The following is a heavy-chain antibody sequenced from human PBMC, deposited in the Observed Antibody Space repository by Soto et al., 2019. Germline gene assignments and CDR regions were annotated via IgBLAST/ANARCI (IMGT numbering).Heavy chain of an antibody. CDR3: ARGGPGVLMVYATNWFDP. CDR1: SGSISSYY. J-gene: IGHJ5*02. CDR2: IYYSGST. V-gene: IGHV4-59*01. D-gene: IGHD2-8*01. Sequence: PSETLSLTCTVSSGSISSYYWSWIRQPPGKGLEWIGYIYYSGSTNYNPSLKSRVTISVDTSKNQFSLKLSSVTAADTAVYYCARGGPGVLMVYATNWFDPWGQGTLVTVSS.